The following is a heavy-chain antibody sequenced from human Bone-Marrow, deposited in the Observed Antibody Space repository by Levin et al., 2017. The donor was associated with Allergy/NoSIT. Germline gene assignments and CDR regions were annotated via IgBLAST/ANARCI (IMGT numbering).Heavy chain of an antibody. CDR3: ARGGTYLLLDY. D-gene: IGHD1-26*01. Sequence: ASVKVSCKASGYTFTNYGFTWVRQAPGQGLEWMGWISTHTGVSNYARKFQGRVTMTTNTSTTTAYMELTTLNSDDTAVYYCARGGTYLLLDYWGQGTLVTVSS. CDR2: ISTHTGVS. V-gene: IGHV1-18*01. J-gene: IGHJ4*02. CDR1: GYTFTNYG.